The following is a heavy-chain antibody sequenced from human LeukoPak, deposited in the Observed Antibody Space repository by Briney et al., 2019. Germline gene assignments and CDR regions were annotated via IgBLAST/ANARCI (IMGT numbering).Heavy chain of an antibody. CDR2: ISSSTHYK. CDR1: GFTFSSYA. D-gene: IGHD3-22*01. J-gene: IGHJ4*02. CDR3: AREDLGLYSSGYYYLTNFDN. V-gene: IGHV3-21*01. Sequence: GGSLRLPCAASGFTFSSYAVTWVRQAPGKGLEWISSISSSTHYKYYADSVRGRFTISRDNAKNSLYLQMNSLRAEDTAVYYCAREDLGLYSSGYYYLTNFDNWGQGTVLTVSS.